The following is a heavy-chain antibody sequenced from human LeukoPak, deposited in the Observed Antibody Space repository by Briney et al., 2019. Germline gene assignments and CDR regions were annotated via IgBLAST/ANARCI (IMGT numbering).Heavy chain of an antibody. CDR1: GGSISSSSHY. V-gene: IGHV4-39*07. CDR3: ARAAGSNWFDP. D-gene: IGHD6-13*01. Sequence: SETLSLTCTVSGGSISSSSHYWAWIRQPPGKGLEWIGSIFYSGITYYNPSLKSRVTISVDTSKNQFSLKLSSVTAADTAVYYCARAAGSNWFDPWGQGTLVTVSS. CDR2: IFYSGIT. J-gene: IGHJ5*02.